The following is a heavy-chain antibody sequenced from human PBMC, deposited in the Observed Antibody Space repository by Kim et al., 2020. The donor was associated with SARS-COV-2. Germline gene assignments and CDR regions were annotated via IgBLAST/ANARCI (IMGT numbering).Heavy chain of an antibody. Sequence: GGSLRLSCAASGFTFSNAWMSWVRQAPGKGLEWVGRIKSKTDGGTTDYAAPVKGRFTISRDDSKNTLYLQMNSLKTEDTAVYYCTTEREGSGGVIDYWGQGTLVTVSS. CDR1: GFTFSNAW. J-gene: IGHJ4*02. D-gene: IGHD2-15*01. CDR2: IKSKTDGGTT. V-gene: IGHV3-15*01. CDR3: TTEREGSGGVIDY.